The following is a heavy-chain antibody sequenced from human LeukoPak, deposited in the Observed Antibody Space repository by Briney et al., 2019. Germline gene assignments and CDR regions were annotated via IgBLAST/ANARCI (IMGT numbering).Heavy chain of an antibody. D-gene: IGHD3-22*01. J-gene: IGHJ3*02. Sequence: PGGSLRLSCAASGFTFSSYSMNWVRQAPGKGLEWVSSISSSSSYIYHADSVKGRFTISRDNAKNSLYLQMNSLRAEDTAVYYCARASRSYYDSSGYNHDAFDIWGQGTMVTVSS. CDR2: ISSSSSYI. CDR1: GFTFSSYS. V-gene: IGHV3-21*01. CDR3: ARASRSYYDSSGYNHDAFDI.